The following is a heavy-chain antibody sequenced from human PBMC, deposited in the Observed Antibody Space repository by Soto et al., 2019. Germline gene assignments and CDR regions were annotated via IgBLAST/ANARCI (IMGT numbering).Heavy chain of an antibody. D-gene: IGHD5-18*01. J-gene: IGHJ5*02. Sequence: ASVKVSCKTSGYTFNSYYMHWVRQAPGQGLEWMGGIIPIFGTANYAQKFQGRVTITADESTSTAYMELSSLRSEDTAVYYCARDYSGYSYGSGGWFDPWGQGTLVTVSS. CDR3: ARDYSGYSYGSGGWFDP. CDR1: GYTFNSYY. CDR2: IIPIFGTA. V-gene: IGHV1-69*13.